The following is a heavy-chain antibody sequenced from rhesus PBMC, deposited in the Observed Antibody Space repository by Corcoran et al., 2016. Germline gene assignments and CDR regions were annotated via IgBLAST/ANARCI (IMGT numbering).Heavy chain of an antibody. CDR3: ARGDWDCSGGVCYEHDAFDF. CDR2: INPSNGNT. CDR1: GYTFTSYY. J-gene: IGHJ3*01. V-gene: IGHV1-200*01. Sequence: QVQLVQSGAEVKKPGTSVKLSCKASGYTFTSYYINWVRQAPGQVLEWMGWINPSNGNTGYSPKFQGRVTMTRDTSTSTAYMEVNSLRSEDTAVYYCARGDWDCSGGVCYEHDAFDFWGQGLRVTVSS. D-gene: IGHD2-8*01.